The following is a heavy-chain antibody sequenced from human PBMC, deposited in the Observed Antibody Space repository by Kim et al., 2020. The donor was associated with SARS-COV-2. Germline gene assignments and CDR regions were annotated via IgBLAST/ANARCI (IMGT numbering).Heavy chain of an antibody. D-gene: IGHD3-22*01. Sequence: GGSLRLSCAASGFTFSSYAMSWVRQAPGKGLEWVSAISGSGGSTYYADSVKGRFTISRDNSKNTLYLQMNSLRAEDTAVYYCAKDHMYYYDSSGYTFDYWGQGTLVTVSS. V-gene: IGHV3-23*01. CDR1: GFTFSSYA. CDR2: ISGSGGST. CDR3: AKDHMYYYDSSGYTFDY. J-gene: IGHJ4*02.